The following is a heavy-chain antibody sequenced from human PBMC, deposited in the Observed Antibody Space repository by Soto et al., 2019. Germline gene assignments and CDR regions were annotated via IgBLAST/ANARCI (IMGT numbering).Heavy chain of an antibody. Sequence: QVQLQESGPGLVKPSETLSLTCTVSGGSISTYYWNWIRQSAGKGLEWIGRVYISGSTNYHPSLKSRVAMSVDTSNNQFSLKVTSVTVADTAVYYCARGGRDGFDIWGQGTMVTVSS. CDR3: ARGGRDGFDI. J-gene: IGHJ3*02. CDR1: GGSISTYY. CDR2: VYISGST. V-gene: IGHV4-4*07.